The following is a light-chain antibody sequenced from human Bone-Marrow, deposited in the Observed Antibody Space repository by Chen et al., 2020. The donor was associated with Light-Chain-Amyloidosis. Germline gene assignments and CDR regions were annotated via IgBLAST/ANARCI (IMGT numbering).Light chain of an antibody. Sequence: EILLTQSPGTLSLSPGETATLSCRASQSVGSTYLAWYQQKPGQAPRLLIYGASSRATGIPDRFSGSGSGTDFTLTISRLEPEDFAVYYCQQYGSSPRTFGQGTKVEIK. CDR1: QSVGSTY. CDR3: QQYGSSPRT. J-gene: IGKJ1*01. V-gene: IGKV3-20*01. CDR2: GAS.